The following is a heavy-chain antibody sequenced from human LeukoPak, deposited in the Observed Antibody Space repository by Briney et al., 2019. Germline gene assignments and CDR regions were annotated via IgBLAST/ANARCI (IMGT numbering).Heavy chain of an antibody. Sequence: GGSLRLSCAASGFSFRNSWMSWVRQAPGKGLEWVANIRQDGNEIYYMDSVKGRFTISRDNAKKSLYLQMNLLRAEDTAVYFCATRYWTIAACRASSHHCFDDWGKGTTVIVSS. J-gene: IGHJ6*04. D-gene: IGHD2-8*01. CDR1: GFSFRNSW. V-gene: IGHV3-7*01. CDR3: ATRYWTIAACRASSHHCFDD. CDR2: IRQDGNEI.